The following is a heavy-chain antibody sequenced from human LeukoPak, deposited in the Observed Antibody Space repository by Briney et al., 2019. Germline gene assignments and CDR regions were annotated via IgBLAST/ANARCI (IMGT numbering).Heavy chain of an antibody. D-gene: IGHD5-18*01. CDR2: IYYGGST. Sequence: PSETLSLTCTVSGGSISSSYWSWIRQPPGKGLEWIGYIYYGGSTTYNPSLKSRVTISVDTSKNQFSLKLSSVTAADTAVYYCASRSSGYSYGTYYYYGMDVWGQGTTVTVSS. CDR3: ASRSSGYSYGTYYYYGMDV. CDR1: GGSISSSY. J-gene: IGHJ6*02. V-gene: IGHV4-59*01.